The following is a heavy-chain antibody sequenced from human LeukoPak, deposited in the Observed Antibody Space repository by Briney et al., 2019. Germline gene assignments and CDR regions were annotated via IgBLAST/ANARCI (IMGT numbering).Heavy chain of an antibody. CDR1: GFTVSSNY. CDR3: ARDLGDFWSGYGFIDY. J-gene: IGHJ4*02. D-gene: IGHD3-3*01. CDR2: IKQDGSEK. Sequence: GGSLRLSCAASGFTVSSNYMSWVRQAPGKGLEWVANIKQDGSEKYYVDSVKGRFTISRDNTKNSLYLQMNSLRAEDTAVYYCARDLGDFWSGYGFIDYWGQGTLVTVSS. V-gene: IGHV3-7*01.